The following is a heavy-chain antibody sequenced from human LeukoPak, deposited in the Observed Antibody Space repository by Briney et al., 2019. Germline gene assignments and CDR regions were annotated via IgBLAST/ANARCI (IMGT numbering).Heavy chain of an antibody. V-gene: IGHV3-33*01. CDR2: IWYDGSNK. Sequence: GRSLRLSCAASGFTFSSYGMHWVRQAPGKGLEWVAFIWYDGSNKYYADSVKGRFTISRDNSKNTLYLQMNSLRAEDTAVYYCARDPSSWAANWFDPWGQGTLVTVSS. CDR1: GFTFSSYG. CDR3: ARDPSSWAANWFDP. D-gene: IGHD6-13*01. J-gene: IGHJ5*02.